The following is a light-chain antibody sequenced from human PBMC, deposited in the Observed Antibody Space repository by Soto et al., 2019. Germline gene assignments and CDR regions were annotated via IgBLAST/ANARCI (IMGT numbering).Light chain of an antibody. CDR2: GAS. CDR3: QQYNNWPQT. V-gene: IGKV3-15*01. J-gene: IGKJ1*01. Sequence: EIVMTQSPATLSVSPGERATLSCRASQSISSNLAWYQQKPGQAPRLLIYGASTRTTGIPARFSGGGSGTEFTLTISSLQSEDFAEYHCQQYNNWPQTFGQGTKVDIK. CDR1: QSISSN.